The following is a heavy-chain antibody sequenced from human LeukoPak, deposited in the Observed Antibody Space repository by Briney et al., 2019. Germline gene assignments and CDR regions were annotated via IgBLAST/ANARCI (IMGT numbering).Heavy chain of an antibody. CDR1: GFTFSSYE. CDR3: ASTTLDYYDSSGYYYFDY. J-gene: IGHJ4*02. Sequence: PGGSLRLSCAASGFTFSSYEMNWVRQAPGKGLEWVSYISSSGSTIYYADSVKGRFTISRDNAKNSLYLQMNSLRAEDTAVYCCASTTLDYYDSSGYYYFDYWGQGTLVTVSS. CDR2: ISSSGSTI. D-gene: IGHD3-22*01. V-gene: IGHV3-48*03.